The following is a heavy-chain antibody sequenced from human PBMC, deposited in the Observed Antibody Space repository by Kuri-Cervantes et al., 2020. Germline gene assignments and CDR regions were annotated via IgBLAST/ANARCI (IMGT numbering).Heavy chain of an antibody. CDR3: ARLPGRQQLVRAFDI. J-gene: IGHJ3*02. Sequence: GESLKISCAASGFTFSSYGMHWVRQAPGKGLEWVAVIWYDGSNKYYADSVKGRFTISRDNSKNTLYLQMNSLRAEDTAVYYCARLPGRQQLVRAFDIWGQGTMVTVSS. CDR1: GFTFSSYG. CDR2: IWYDGSNK. V-gene: IGHV3-30*19. D-gene: IGHD6-13*01.